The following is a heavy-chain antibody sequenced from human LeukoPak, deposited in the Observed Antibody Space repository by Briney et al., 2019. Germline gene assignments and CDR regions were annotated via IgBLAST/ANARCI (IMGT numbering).Heavy chain of an antibody. Sequence: GGSLRLSCAASGFTFSDYYMSWIRQAPGEGLEWVPYITSSSTIYYADSVKGRFTISRDNAKNSLYLQMNSLRADGTAVYYCARADRNYYMDVWGKGTTVTVSS. V-gene: IGHV3-11*04. CDR3: ARADRNYYMDV. CDR2: ITSSSTI. J-gene: IGHJ6*03. CDR1: GFTFSDYY.